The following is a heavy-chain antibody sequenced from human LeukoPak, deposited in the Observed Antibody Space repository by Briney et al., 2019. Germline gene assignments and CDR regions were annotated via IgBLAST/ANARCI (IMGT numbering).Heavy chain of an antibody. J-gene: IGHJ4*02. D-gene: IGHD6-19*01. V-gene: IGHV4-59*08. CDR3: ARLSSYSSGWYSYFDY. Sequence: SETLSLTCTVSGGSISSYYWSWIRQPPGKGLEWIGYIYYSGSTNYNPSLKSRVTISVDTSKNQFSLKLSSVTAADTAVYYCARLSSYSSGWYSYFDYWGQGTLVTASS. CDR2: IYYSGST. CDR1: GGSISSYY.